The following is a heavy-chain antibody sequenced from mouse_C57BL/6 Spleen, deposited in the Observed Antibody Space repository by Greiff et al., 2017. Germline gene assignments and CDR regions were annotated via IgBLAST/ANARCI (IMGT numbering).Heavy chain of an antibody. CDR3: TREGYYGSSYGY. CDR2: IDPDTGGT. J-gene: IGHJ2*01. Sequence: QVQLQQSGAELVRPGASVTLSCKASGYTFTDYEMHWVKQTPVHGLEWIGAIDPDTGGTAYNQKFKGKAILTADKSSSTAYMELRSLTSEDSAVYYCTREGYYGSSYGYWGQGTTLTVSS. D-gene: IGHD1-1*01. CDR1: GYTFTDYE. V-gene: IGHV1-15*01.